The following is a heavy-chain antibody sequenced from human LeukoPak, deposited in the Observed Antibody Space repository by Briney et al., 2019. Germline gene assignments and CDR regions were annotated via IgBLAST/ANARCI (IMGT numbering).Heavy chain of an antibody. D-gene: IGHD1-1*01. J-gene: IGHJ4*02. CDR1: GFTFRNYA. V-gene: IGHV3-23*01. Sequence: GGSLRLSCAASGFTFRNYAMSWVRQAPGKGLEWVSGINGSGGSTYNADSVQGRFTISRDNSRNTLYLQMNSLRVEDTAVYSCAKSSAGLDRATDFWGQGTLVTVSS. CDR2: INGSGGST. CDR3: AKSSAGLDRATDF.